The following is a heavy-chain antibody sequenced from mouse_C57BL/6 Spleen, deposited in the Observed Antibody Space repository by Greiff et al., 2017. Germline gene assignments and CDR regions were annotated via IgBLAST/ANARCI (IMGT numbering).Heavy chain of an antibody. V-gene: IGHV1-63*01. CDR3: ARYYDDYYAMDY. J-gene: IGHJ4*01. CDR1: GYTFTNYW. CDR2: IYPGGGYT. Sequence: VQLQESGAELVRPGTSVKMSCKASGYTFTNYWIGWAKQRPGHGLEWIGDIYPGGGYTNYNEKFKGKATLTADKSSSTAYMQFSSLTSEDSAIYYCARYYDDYYAMDYWGQGTSVTVSS. D-gene: IGHD2-4*01.